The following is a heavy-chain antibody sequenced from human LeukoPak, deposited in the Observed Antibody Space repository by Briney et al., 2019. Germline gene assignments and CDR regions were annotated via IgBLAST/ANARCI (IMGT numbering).Heavy chain of an antibody. CDR3: ARDGLLDYGSGSYLPYYYYGMDV. J-gene: IGHJ6*02. CDR1: GFTVRSNY. V-gene: IGHV3-66*01. CDR2: IYSGGST. D-gene: IGHD3-10*01. Sequence: GGSLRLSCAASGFTVRSNYMSWVRQAPGKGLEWVSVIYSGGSTYYTDSVKGRFTISRDNSKNTLYLQMNSLRAEDTAVYYCARDGLLDYGSGSYLPYYYYGMDVWGQGTTVTVSS.